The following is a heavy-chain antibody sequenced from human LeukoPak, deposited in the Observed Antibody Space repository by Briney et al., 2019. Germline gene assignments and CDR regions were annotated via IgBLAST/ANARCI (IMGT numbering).Heavy chain of an antibody. Sequence: GESLKISCKGSGYSFTNYWIGWVRQLPGKGLEWMGIIYPGDSDTRYSPSFQGHVTISADKPISTAYLQWSSLKASDTAMYYCARRRDERGYKDIFDIWGQGTMVTVSS. V-gene: IGHV5-51*01. CDR1: GYSFTNYW. CDR3: ARRRDERGYKDIFDI. J-gene: IGHJ3*02. CDR2: IYPGDSDT. D-gene: IGHD5-18*01.